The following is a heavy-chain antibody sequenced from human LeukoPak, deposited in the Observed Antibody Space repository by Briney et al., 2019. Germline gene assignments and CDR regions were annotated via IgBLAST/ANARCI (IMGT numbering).Heavy chain of an antibody. D-gene: IGHD6-6*01. V-gene: IGHV4-31*03. CDR3: ARGLRRKAAQLDKAPKWFDP. J-gene: IGHJ5*02. Sequence: SETLSLTCTVSGGSISSGGYYWSWIRQHPGKGLEWIGYIYYSGSTYYNPSLKSRVTISVDTSKNQFSLKLSSVTAADTAVYYCARGLRRKAAQLDKAPKWFDPWGQGTLVTVSS. CDR2: IYYSGST. CDR1: GGSISSGGYY.